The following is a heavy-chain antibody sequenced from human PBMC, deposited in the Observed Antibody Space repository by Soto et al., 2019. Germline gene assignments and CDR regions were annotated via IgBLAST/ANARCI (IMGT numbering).Heavy chain of an antibody. CDR1: GYTLGSYD. Sequence: ASVRVSCKASGYTLGSYDINWVRHAAGQGLEWLGWASPYSGNTNYAQKIQGRVTMTTDTSMSTAYMELRSLRSDDTAVYFCARDLGGTVKIDYWGQGTLVTVSS. J-gene: IGHJ4*02. CDR2: ASPYSGNT. CDR3: ARDLGGTVKIDY. D-gene: IGHD3-16*01. V-gene: IGHV1-18*01.